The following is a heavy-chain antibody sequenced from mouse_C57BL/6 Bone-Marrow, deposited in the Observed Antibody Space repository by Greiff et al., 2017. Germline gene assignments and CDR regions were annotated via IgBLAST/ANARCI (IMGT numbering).Heavy chain of an antibody. D-gene: IGHD1-1*01. CDR3: ARFHYCSSHYYAMDY. CDR2: INPNNGGT. CDR1: GYTFTDYY. V-gene: IGHV1-26*01. Sequence: VQLQQSGPELVKPGASVKISCKASGYTFTDYYMNWVKQSHGKSLEWIGDINPNNGGTSYNQKFKGKATLTVDKSSSPAYMELRSLTSEDSAVYYCARFHYCSSHYYAMDYWGQGTSVTVSS. J-gene: IGHJ4*01.